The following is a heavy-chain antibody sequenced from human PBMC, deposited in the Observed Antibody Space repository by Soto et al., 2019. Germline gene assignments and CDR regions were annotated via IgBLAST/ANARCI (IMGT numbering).Heavy chain of an antibody. D-gene: IGHD2-15*01. J-gene: IGHJ3*02. CDR3: ASSYCSGGSCYSDKPAFDT. CDR2: IYYSGST. CDR1: GGSISSYY. V-gene: IGHV4-59*01. Sequence: QVQLQESGPGLVKPSETLSLTCTVSGGSISSYYWSWIRQPPGKGLEWIGYIYYSGSTNYNPSLKSRVTIAVDTSKNQFSLKLSSVTAADTAVYYCASSYCSGGSCYSDKPAFDTWGQGTMVTVSS.